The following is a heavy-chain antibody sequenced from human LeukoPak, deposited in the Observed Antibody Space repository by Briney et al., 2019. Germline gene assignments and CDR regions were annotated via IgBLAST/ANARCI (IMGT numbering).Heavy chain of an antibody. Sequence: TGGSLRLSCAASGFIFSNCGMHWVRQAPGKGLEWVAVMSYDGSNKYYADSVKGRFTISRDNSNNTLYLQMNSLRAEDTAVFYCAKVALAYCGADCYALLGMNVWGQGTTVTVSS. CDR3: AKVALAYCGADCYALLGMNV. V-gene: IGHV3-30*18. J-gene: IGHJ6*02. CDR1: GFIFSNCG. CDR2: MSYDGSNK. D-gene: IGHD2-21*02.